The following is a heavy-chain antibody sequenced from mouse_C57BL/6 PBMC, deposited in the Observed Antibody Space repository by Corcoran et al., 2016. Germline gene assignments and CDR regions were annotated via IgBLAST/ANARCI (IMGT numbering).Heavy chain of an antibody. CDR1: GYTFTTYG. CDR3: ARSGPMAMDY. CDR2: INTYSGVP. J-gene: IGHJ4*01. V-gene: IGHV9-3*01. Sequence: QIQLVQSGPELKKPGETVKISCKASGYTFTTYGMSWVKQAPGKGLKWMGWINTYSGVPTYADDFRGRFAFSLETSASTAYLQINNLKNEDTATYFCARSGPMAMDYWGQGTSVTVSS. D-gene: IGHD3-1*01.